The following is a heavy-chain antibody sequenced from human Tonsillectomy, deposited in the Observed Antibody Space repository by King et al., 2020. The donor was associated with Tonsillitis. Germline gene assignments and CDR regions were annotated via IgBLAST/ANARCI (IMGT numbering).Heavy chain of an antibody. CDR2: ISFDGSNA. J-gene: IGHJ6*03. V-gene: IGHV3-30*03. D-gene: IGHD3-9*01. CDR1: GFTFSTYG. CDR3: AGIETNFDYLYVDV. Sequence: VQLVESGGGVVQPGRSLRLSCAASGFTFSTYGMHWVRQAPGKGLDWVAVISFDGSNAFYADSVKGRFTISRDTSKKTLYLQMNSLRAEDTDLYYCAGIETNFDYLYVDVWGKGTMVTVSS.